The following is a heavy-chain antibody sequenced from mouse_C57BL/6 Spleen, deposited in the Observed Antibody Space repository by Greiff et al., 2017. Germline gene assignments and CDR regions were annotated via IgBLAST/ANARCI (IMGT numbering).Heavy chain of an antibody. J-gene: IGHJ3*01. Sequence: VQLQQSGPELVKPGASVKIPCKASGYTFTDYNMDWVKQSHGKSLEWIGDINPNNGGTIYNQKFKGKDTLTVDKSSSTSYMELRSLTSEDTAVYYCARGGSSGRFAYWGQGTLVTVSA. CDR3: ARGGSSGRFAY. CDR1: GYTFTDYN. CDR2: INPNNGGT. V-gene: IGHV1-18*01. D-gene: IGHD3-2*02.